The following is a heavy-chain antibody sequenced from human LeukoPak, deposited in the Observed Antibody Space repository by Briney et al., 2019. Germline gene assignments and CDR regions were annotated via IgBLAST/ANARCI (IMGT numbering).Heavy chain of an antibody. J-gene: IGHJ6*02. CDR2: ISAYNGNT. V-gene: IGHV1-18*01. Sequence: ASVKVSCKASGYTFTSYGISWVRQAPGQGLEWMGWISAYNGNTNYAQKLQGRVTMTTDTSTGTAYMELRSLRSDDAAVYYCGIEKDGSGSKLYYYYGMDVWGQGTTVTVSS. D-gene: IGHD3-10*01. CDR1: GYTFTSYG. CDR3: GIEKDGSGSKLYYYYGMDV.